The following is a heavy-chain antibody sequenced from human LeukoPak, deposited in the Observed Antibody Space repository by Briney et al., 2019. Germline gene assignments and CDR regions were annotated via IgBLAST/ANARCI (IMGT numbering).Heavy chain of an antibody. CDR3: AREVSGSGSYYNGPYYYGMDV. J-gene: IGHJ6*02. CDR2: ISSSSSTI. D-gene: IGHD3-10*01. CDR1: GFTFSDYY. V-gene: IGHV3-11*04. Sequence: GGSLRLSCAASGFTFSDYYMSWVRQAPGKGLEWVSYISSSSSTIYYADSVKGRFTISRDNAKNSLYLQMNSLRDEDTAVYYCAREVSGSGSYYNGPYYYGMDVWGQGTTVTVSS.